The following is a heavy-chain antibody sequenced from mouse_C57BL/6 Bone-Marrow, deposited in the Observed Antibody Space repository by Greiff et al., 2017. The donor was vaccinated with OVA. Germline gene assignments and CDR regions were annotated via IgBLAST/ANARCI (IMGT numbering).Heavy chain of an antibody. D-gene: IGHD1-1*01. Sequence: QVQLQQPGAELVRPGSSVKLSCKASGYTFTSYWMHWVKQRPIQGLEWIGNIDPSDSETHYNQKFKDKATLTVDKSSSTAYRQLSSLTSEDSAVYYCAIDYYGSSLYAMDYWGQGTSVTVSS. CDR2: IDPSDSET. V-gene: IGHV1-52*01. CDR3: AIDYYGSSLYAMDY. CDR1: GYTFTSYW. J-gene: IGHJ4*01.